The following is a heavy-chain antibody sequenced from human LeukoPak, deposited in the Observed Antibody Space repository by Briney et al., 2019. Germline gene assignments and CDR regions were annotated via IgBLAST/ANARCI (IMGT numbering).Heavy chain of an antibody. CDR2: INHSGST. CDR3: ARVMTRSAN. J-gene: IGHJ4*02. V-gene: IGHV4-34*01. Sequence: GGSXXXYYWSWIRQPPGKGLEWIGEINHSGSTNYNPSLKSRVTISVDTSKNQFSLKLSSVTAADTAVYYCARVMTRSANWGQGTLVTVSS. CDR1: GGSXXXYY. D-gene: IGHD4-11*01.